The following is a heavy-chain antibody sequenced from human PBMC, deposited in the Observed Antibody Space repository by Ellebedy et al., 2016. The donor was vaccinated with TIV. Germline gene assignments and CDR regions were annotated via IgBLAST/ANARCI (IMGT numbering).Heavy chain of an antibody. Sequence: GESLKISCAVSGFTFTSYAMSWVRQTPGKGLEWVSAIYADGRAFYTNSVKGRFTISRDNSKNTLYLQMNSLRAEDTAVYYCARDPFAYNDSSGYFLGPFNMWGQGTLVAVSS. J-gene: IGHJ3*02. CDR1: GFTFTSYA. D-gene: IGHD3-22*01. CDR2: IYADGRA. CDR3: ARDPFAYNDSSGYFLGPFNM. V-gene: IGHV3-66*01.